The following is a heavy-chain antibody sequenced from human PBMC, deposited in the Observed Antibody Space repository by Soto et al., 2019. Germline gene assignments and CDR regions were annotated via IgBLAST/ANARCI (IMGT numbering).Heavy chain of an antibody. CDR3: TREVVTVTTLGYFDS. CDR2: IIPMFGSP. CDR1: GGTFNTDS. D-gene: IGHD4-17*01. V-gene: IGHV1-69*01. Sequence: VHLVQSGAEVKKPGSSVKVSCKASGGTFNTDSITWLRQAPGRSLEWLGGIIPMFGSPKYAPMFQGIVIIAADESTTTAYMELSSLRSEDTAVYYCTREVVTVTTLGYFDSWGQGTLVTVSS. J-gene: IGHJ4*02.